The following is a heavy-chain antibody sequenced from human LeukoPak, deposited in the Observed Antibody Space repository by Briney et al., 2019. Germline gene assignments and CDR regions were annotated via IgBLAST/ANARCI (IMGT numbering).Heavy chain of an antibody. J-gene: IGHJ4*02. CDR1: GFTFSDYY. V-gene: IGHV3-11*03. CDR2: ISSSSSYT. CDR3: ARIHVEILATRYFDY. Sequence: GGSLRLSCGASGFTFSDYYMIWIRQAPGKGLEWVSYISSSSSYTNYADSVKGRFTISRDNAMNSLYLQMNSLRAEDTAVYYWARIHVEILATRYFDYWGQGTLVTVSS. D-gene: IGHD5-12*01.